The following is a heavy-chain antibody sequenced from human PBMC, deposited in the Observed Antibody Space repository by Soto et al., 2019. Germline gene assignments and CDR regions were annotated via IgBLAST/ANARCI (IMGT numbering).Heavy chain of an antibody. V-gene: IGHV6-1*01. D-gene: IGHD3-22*01. Sequence: SRTLSLTCAISGDSVSSNSAAWNWIRQSPSRGLEWLGRTYYRSKWYNDYAVSVKSRITINPDTSKNQFSLQLNSVTPEDTAVYYCARDTHYYDGSYYYYGMDVWGQGTTVTVSS. CDR3: ARDTHYYDGSYYYYGMDV. J-gene: IGHJ6*02. CDR1: GDSVSSNSAA. CDR2: TYYRSKWYN.